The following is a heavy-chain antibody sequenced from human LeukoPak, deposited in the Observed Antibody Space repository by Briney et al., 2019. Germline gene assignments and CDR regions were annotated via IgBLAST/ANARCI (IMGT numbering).Heavy chain of an antibody. CDR1: GYSISSGYY. J-gene: IGHJ4*02. Sequence: SETLSLTCAVSGYSISSGYYWGWIRQPPGKGLEWIGSIYHSGSTYYNPSLKSRVTISVDTSKNQFSLKLSFVTAADTAVYCCASYVDTAMVCDYWGQGTLVTVSS. D-gene: IGHD5-18*01. V-gene: IGHV4-38-2*01. CDR3: ASYVDTAMVCDY. CDR2: IYHSGST.